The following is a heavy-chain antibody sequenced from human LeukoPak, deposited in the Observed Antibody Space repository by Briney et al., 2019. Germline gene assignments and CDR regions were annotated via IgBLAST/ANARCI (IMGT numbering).Heavy chain of an antibody. CDR2: IYSGGST. D-gene: IGHD5-18*01. J-gene: IGHJ3*02. CDR3: AREGGYSYGGAFDI. CDR1: GFTVSSNY. Sequence: QPGGSLRLSCAASGFTVSSNYMSWVRQAPGKGLEWVSVIYSGGSTYYADSVKGRFTISRDNSKNTLYLQMNSLRAEDTAVYYCAREGGYSYGGAFDIWGQGTMVTVSS. V-gene: IGHV3-53*01.